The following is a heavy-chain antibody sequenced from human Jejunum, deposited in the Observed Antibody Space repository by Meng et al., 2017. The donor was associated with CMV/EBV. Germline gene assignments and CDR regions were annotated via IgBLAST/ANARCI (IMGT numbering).Heavy chain of an antibody. J-gene: IGHJ4*02. CDR3: ARWSGTYYDY. Sequence: VGLGSSGDDLVQPGECLCFSGSATGLTFSCNYMRWLRQAPVKGLEWVSIRYSSSITYYADSVKGRFTISRDNSKNTLYFQMNTLRAEDTAVYYCARWSGTYYDYWGQGTVVTVSS. V-gene: IGHV3-66*01. D-gene: IGHD1-26*01. CDR2: RYSSSIT. CDR1: GLTFSCNY.